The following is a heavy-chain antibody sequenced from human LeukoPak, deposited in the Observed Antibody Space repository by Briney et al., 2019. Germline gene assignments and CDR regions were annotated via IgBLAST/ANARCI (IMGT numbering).Heavy chain of an antibody. CDR1: GYTFTGDY. CDR2: INPNSGGT. Sequence: GASVKVSCKASGYTFTGDYMHGGRQAPGQGLEWMGWINPNSGGTNYAQKFQGRVTMTRDTSISTAYMELSRLSSDDTAVYYCARGKRARWLQAYDFAYWGQGTLVTVSS. D-gene: IGHD5-24*01. V-gene: IGHV1-2*02. CDR3: ARGKRARWLQAYDFAY. J-gene: IGHJ4*02.